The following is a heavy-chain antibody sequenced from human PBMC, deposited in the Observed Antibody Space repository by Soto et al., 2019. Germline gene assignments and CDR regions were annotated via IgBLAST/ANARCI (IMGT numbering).Heavy chain of an antibody. Sequence: SLRLSCAASGFTFSSYGMHWVRQAPGKGLEWVAVISYDGSNKYYADSVKGRFTISRDNSKNTLYLQMNSLRAEDTAVYYCAKSPIYSSYAFDIWGQGTMVTVSS. J-gene: IGHJ3*02. CDR1: GFTFSSYG. CDR2: ISYDGSNK. D-gene: IGHD6-6*01. CDR3: AKSPIYSSYAFDI. V-gene: IGHV3-30*18.